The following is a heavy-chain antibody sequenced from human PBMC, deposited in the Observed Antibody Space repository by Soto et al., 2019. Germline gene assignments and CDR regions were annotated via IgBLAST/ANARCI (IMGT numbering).Heavy chain of an antibody. Sequence: QVQLVQSGAEVKKPGYSVKVSCKASGGTLSSYAISWVRQAPGQGLEWMGGIIPIFGTANYAQKFQGRVTITADESTSTAYMELSSLRSEDTAVYYCASDPCGGDCPEGMDVWCQGTTVTVSS. J-gene: IGHJ6*02. V-gene: IGHV1-69*12. CDR1: GGTLSSYA. CDR2: IIPIFGTA. D-gene: IGHD2-21*02. CDR3: ASDPCGGDCPEGMDV.